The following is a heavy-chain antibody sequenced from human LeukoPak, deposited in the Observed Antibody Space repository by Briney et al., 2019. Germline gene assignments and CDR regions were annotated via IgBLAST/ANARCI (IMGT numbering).Heavy chain of an antibody. CDR2: INHSGST. Sequence: SETLSLTCAVYGGSFSGYYWSWIRQPPGKGLEWIGEINHSGSTNYNPSLKSRVTISVDTSKNQFSLKLSSVTAADTAVYYCASSYYDFWSGRFYFDYWGQGTLVTVSS. D-gene: IGHD3-3*01. CDR3: ASSYYDFWSGRFYFDY. CDR1: GGSFSGYY. V-gene: IGHV4-34*01. J-gene: IGHJ4*02.